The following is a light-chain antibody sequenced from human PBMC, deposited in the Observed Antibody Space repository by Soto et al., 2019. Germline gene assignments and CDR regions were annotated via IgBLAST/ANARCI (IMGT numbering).Light chain of an antibody. J-gene: IGKJ4*01. CDR2: DAS. CDR3: QQRSNWPPT. CDR1: QSVSTS. Sequence: EIVLTQSPATLSLSPGERATLSCRASQSVSTSLVWYQQKPGQAPRLLIYDASNRATGIPARFSGSGSGTYFTLTISRLEPEDFAVYYCQQRSNWPPTFGGGTKVEIK. V-gene: IGKV3-11*01.